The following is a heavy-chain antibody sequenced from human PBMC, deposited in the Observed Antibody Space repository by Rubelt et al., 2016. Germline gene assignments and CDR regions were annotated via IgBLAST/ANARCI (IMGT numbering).Heavy chain of an antibody. CDR3: AKGLYSTDSGGMDV. CDR2: IKQDGSEK. Sequence: EVQLVESGGGMVQPGGSLRLSCAASGFTFSSYWMSWVRQAPGKGLEWVANIKQDGSEKYYVDSVKGRFTISRDNAKNSLYLQMNSLRAEDTALYYCAKGLYSTDSGGMDVWGQGTTVTVSS. CDR1: GFTFSSYW. D-gene: IGHD6-13*01. V-gene: IGHV3-7*03. J-gene: IGHJ6*02.